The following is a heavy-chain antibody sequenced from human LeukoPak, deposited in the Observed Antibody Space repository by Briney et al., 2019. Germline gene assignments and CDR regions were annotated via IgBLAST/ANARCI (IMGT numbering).Heavy chain of an antibody. J-gene: IGHJ6*03. V-gene: IGHV1-69*05. D-gene: IGHD3-3*01. CDR2: IIPIFGTA. CDR1: GGTFSSYA. CDR3: ARSVGVVTDYYYYYMDV. Sequence: GASVKVSCKASGGTFSSYAISWVRQAPGQGLEWMGGIIPIFGTANYAQKFQGRVTITTDESTSTAYMELSSLRSEDTAVYYCARSVGVVTDYYYYYMDVWGKGTTVTVSS.